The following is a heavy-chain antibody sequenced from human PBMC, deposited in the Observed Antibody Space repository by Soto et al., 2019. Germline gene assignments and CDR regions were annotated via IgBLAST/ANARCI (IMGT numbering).Heavy chain of an antibody. V-gene: IGHV3-15*01. CDR2: IKRKIDGETT. CDR1: GFAFTHVW. Sequence: EVQLLESGGDLAEPGGSLRLSCAASGFAFTHVWMTWVRQAPGRGLEWVGRIKRKIDGETTNYAAPVKGRFTISRDDSKNTLNLQMNSLKTDDSAVYYCAADRYCSSNTCPGAFDIWGQGTTV. D-gene: IGHD2-2*01. CDR3: AADRYCSSNTCPGAFDI. J-gene: IGHJ3*02.